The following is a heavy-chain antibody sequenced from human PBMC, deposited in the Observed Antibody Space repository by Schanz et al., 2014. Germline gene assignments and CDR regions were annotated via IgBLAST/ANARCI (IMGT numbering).Heavy chain of an antibody. CDR2: MNPNRGNP. CDR1: GYTFTSYD. J-gene: IGHJ4*02. Sequence: VQLEQSGAEVKKPGASVKVSCTASGYTFTSYDISWVRQAPGQGLEWLGWMNPNRGNPGFAQKFRGRVTMTRNTSMSPAYIEPHILTSEDTAVYYCARGRTFDYWGQGTLVTVSS. V-gene: IGHV1-8*01. CDR3: ARGRTFDY.